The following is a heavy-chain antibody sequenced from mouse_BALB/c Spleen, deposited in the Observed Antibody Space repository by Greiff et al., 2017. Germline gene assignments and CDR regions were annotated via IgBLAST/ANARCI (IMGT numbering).Heavy chain of an antibody. V-gene: IGHV3-6*02. J-gene: IGHJ3*01. D-gene: IGHD1-1*01. CDR2: ISYDGSN. CDR3: ASPYYYGSSYGFAY. CDR1: GYSITSGYY. Sequence: EVKLQESGPGLVKPSQSLSLTCSVTGYSITSGYYWNWIRQFPGNKLEWMGYISYDGSNNYNPSLKNRISITRDTSKNQFFLKLNSVTTEDTATYDCASPYYYGSSYGFAYWGQGTLVTVSA.